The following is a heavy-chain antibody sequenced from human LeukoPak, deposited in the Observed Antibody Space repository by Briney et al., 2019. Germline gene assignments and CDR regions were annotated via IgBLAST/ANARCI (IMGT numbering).Heavy chain of an antibody. CDR2: IYHSGST. CDR1: GGSISSGGYS. J-gene: IGHJ5*02. Sequence: PSETLSLTCAVSGGSISSGGYSWSWIRQPPGKGLEWIGYIYHSGSTYYNPSLKSRVTISVDRSKNQFSLKLSSVTAADTAVYYRASQYYDFWSGYYRFDPWGQGTLVTVSS. D-gene: IGHD3-3*01. CDR3: ASQYYDFWSGYYRFDP. V-gene: IGHV4-30-2*01.